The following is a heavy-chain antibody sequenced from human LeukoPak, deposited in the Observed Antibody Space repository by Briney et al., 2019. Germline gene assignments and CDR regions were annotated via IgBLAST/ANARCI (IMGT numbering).Heavy chain of an antibody. CDR2: IYSGGST. V-gene: IGHV3-53*01. CDR3: ARSPYYYGSGTAPAN. Sequence: GGSLRLSCAASGFTVSSNYMSWVRQAPGKGLEWVSVIYSGGSTYYADSVKGRFTISRDNSKNTLYLQMNSLRAEDTAVYYCARSPYYYGSGTAPANWGQGTLVTVSS. D-gene: IGHD3-10*01. CDR1: GFTVSSNY. J-gene: IGHJ4*02.